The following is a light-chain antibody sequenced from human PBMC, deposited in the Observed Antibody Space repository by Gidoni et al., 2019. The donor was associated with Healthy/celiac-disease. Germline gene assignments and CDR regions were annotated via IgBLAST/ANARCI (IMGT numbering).Light chain of an antibody. V-gene: IGKV3-20*01. CDR1: QSVSSSY. CDR2: GAS. Sequence: EIVLTQSPGTLSLSPGERATLSCRASQSVSSSYLAWYQQKPGQAPRLLIYGASSRATGIPDRVSGSGSGTDFTLPISRLEPEDCAVYYCQQYGSSPWTFGQGTKVEIK. J-gene: IGKJ1*01. CDR3: QQYGSSPWT.